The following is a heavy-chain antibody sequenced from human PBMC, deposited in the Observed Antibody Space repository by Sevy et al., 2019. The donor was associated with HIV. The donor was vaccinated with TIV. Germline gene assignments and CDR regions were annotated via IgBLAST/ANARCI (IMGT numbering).Heavy chain of an antibody. Sequence: ASVKVSCKASGYTFTGYYMHWVRQAPGQGLEWMGRINPNSGGTNYAQKFQGRVTMTRDTSISTAYMELSSLRPDDTAVYYCAVNYGSGINYGFDIWGQGTMVTVSS. CDR2: INPNSGGT. D-gene: IGHD3-10*01. J-gene: IGHJ3*02. CDR3: AVNYGSGINYGFDI. V-gene: IGHV1-2*06. CDR1: GYTFTGYY.